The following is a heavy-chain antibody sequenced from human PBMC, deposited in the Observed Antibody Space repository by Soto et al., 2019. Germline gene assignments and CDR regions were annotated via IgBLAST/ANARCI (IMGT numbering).Heavy chain of an antibody. CDR1: GFPVSSFG. Sequence: LRLSCAASGFPVSSFGMHWVRQAPGKGLEWVAAISYDGSNKYYGDSVKGRFTISRDNSKNTVYLQMNSLRAEDTAVYFCAKDAIVLLVSRWYTSGDYWGGGTRVPV. J-gene: IGHJ4*02. D-gene: IGHD2-8*01. CDR3: AKDAIVLLVSRWYTSGDY. V-gene: IGHV3-30*18. CDR2: ISYDGSNK.